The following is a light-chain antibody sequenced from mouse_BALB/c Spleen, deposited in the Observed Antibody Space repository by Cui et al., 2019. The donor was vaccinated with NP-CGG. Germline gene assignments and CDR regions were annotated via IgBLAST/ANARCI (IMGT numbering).Light chain of an antibody. CDR1: TGAVTTNNY. CDR3: ALWYSNHWV. CDR2: GTN. V-gene: IGLV1*01. J-gene: IGLJ1*01. Sequence: QAVVTQESALPTSPGETVTLTCRSSTGAVTTNNYANWVQEKPDHLFTGLIGGTNNRAPGVPARFSGSLIGDKAALTITGAQTEDEAIYFCALWYSNHWVFGGATKLTVL.